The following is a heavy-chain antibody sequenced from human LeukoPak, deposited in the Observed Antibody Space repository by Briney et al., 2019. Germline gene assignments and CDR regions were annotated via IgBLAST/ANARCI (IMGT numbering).Heavy chain of an antibody. J-gene: IGHJ4*02. V-gene: IGHV4-39*01. Sequence: PSETPSLTCTVSGGSISSNSFYWGWIRQPLGKGLEYIGSIYYTGSTYYNPSLKSRLTISVDTSKNHFSLKLSSVTAADTAVFYCARHRSGSSLFDFWSQGTLVTVSS. CDR3: ARHRSGSSLFDF. CDR2: IYYTGST. CDR1: GGSISSNSFY. D-gene: IGHD6-13*01.